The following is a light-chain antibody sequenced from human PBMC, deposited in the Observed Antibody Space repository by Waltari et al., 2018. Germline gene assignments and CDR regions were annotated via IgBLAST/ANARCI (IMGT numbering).Light chain of an antibody. CDR3: KSYTSGLTYV. CDR1: NSDVGAFKH. V-gene: IGLV2-14*03. Sequence: QSALTQPASVSGSPGQSITISCTGTNSDVGAFKHVSWYQQLPGRAPKVMIFDVINRPSGVSSRFSGSKSGNTASLTISGLQAEDEADYYCKSYTSGLTYVFGTGTKVTVL. J-gene: IGLJ1*01. CDR2: DVI.